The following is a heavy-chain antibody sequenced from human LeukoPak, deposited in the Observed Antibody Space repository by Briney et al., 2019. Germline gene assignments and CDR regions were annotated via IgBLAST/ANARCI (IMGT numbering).Heavy chain of an antibody. Sequence: GGSLRLSCAASGFTFSSYGMHWVRQAPGKGLEWVAVISYDGSNKYYADSVKGRFTISRDNSKNTLYLQMNSLRAEDTGVYYCARASDFWSGYRPQFDPWGQGTLVTVSS. CDR1: GFTFSSYG. CDR2: ISYDGSNK. J-gene: IGHJ5*02. D-gene: IGHD3-3*01. CDR3: ARASDFWSGYRPQFDP. V-gene: IGHV3-30*03.